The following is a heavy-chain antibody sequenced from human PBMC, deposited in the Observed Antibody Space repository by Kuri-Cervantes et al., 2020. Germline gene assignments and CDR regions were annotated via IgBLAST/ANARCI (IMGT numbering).Heavy chain of an antibody. V-gene: IGHV3-23*01. J-gene: IGHJ4*02. Sequence: GGSLRLSCAASGFTFSSYSKNWVRQAPGKGLEWVSAISGSGGSTYYADSVKGRFTISRDNSKNTLYLQMNSLRAEDTAVYYCAKDQIGGLAYYFDYWGQGTLVTVS. D-gene: IGHD3-10*01. CDR2: ISGSGGST. CDR3: AKDQIGGLAYYFDY. CDR1: GFTFSSYS.